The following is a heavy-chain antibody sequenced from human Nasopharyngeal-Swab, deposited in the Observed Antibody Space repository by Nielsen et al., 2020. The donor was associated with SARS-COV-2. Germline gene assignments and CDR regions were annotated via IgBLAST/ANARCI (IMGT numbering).Heavy chain of an antibody. J-gene: IGHJ3*01. V-gene: IGHV3-74*01. CDR3: ASGNDYVWGTYAFDL. D-gene: IGHD3-16*01. Sequence: GESLKISCAASGFTFSSYWMHWVRQAPGKGLVWVSRINSDGSSTSYADSVKGRFTISRDNAKNTLYLQMNSLRAEDTAVYYCASGNDYVWGTYAFDLWGQGTVVTVSS. CDR2: INSDGSST. CDR1: GFTFSSYW.